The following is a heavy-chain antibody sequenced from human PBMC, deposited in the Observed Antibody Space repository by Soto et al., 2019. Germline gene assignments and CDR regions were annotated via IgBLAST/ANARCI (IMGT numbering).Heavy chain of an antibody. D-gene: IGHD4-17*01. CDR1: GFTFSDYY. J-gene: IGHJ4*02. V-gene: IGHV3-11*01. CDR2: IGTRGNTK. CDR3: ARDGTEYYGEYYDY. Sequence: PGGSLRLSCATSGFTFSDYYMSWIRQAPGKGLEWVSYIGTRGNTKYYADSVRGRFTISRDNAKNSLYLQTNSLRADDTAVYYCARDGTEYYGEYYDYWGQGIPVTVSS.